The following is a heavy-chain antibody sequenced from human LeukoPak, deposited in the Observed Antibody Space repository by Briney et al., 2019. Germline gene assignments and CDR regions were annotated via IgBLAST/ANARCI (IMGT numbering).Heavy chain of an antibody. CDR3: ARGRYYDS. Sequence: GGSLRLSCAASGFTFSDYAMHWGRQAPGKGLEYVSAISNNGGSTFYANSVKGRFTISRDNSKNTLYLQTGSLRADDMAVYYCARGRYYDSWGQGTLVTVSS. V-gene: IGHV3-64*01. CDR2: ISNNGGST. D-gene: IGHD3-3*01. CDR1: GFTFSDYA. J-gene: IGHJ5*02.